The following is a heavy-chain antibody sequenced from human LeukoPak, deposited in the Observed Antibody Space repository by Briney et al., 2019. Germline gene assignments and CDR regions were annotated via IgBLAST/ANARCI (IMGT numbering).Heavy chain of an antibody. CDR2: ISGSGDST. CDR3: AKTRPLDSSSWSHGDY. V-gene: IGHV3-23*01. D-gene: IGHD6-13*01. CDR1: KFTFSSYA. J-gene: IGHJ4*02. Sequence: GGSLRLSCAASKFTFSSYAMSWVRQAPGKGLEWVSAISGSGDSTYYGDSVKGRFTISRDNSKNTLYLQMNSLRAEDTAVYYCAKTRPLDSSSWSHGDYWGQGTLVTVSS.